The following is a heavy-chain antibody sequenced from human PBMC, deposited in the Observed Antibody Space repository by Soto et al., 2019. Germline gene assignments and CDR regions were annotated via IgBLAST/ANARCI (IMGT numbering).Heavy chain of an antibody. Sequence: QVQLAQSGAEVRKPGASVKVSCKTSGYTFSSYDINWVRQAAGQGLEWMGWMNPSTGKTGYAQKFQGRITMTRDTSISTAYMELTSLTSEDTAVYYCARGGYCSDGVCYVRLDQWGQGTLVTVSS. J-gene: IGHJ4*02. CDR1: GYTFSSYD. CDR2: MNPSTGKT. CDR3: ARGGYCSDGVCYVRLDQ. D-gene: IGHD2-8*01. V-gene: IGHV1-8*01.